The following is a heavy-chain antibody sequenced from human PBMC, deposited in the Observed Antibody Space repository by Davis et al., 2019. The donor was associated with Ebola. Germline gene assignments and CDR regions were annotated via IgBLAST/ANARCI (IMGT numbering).Heavy chain of an antibody. J-gene: IGHJ6*03. CDR2: INWNGGST. Sequence: GESLKISCAASGFTFDDYGMSWVRQAPGKGLEWVSGINWNGGSTGYADSVKGRFTISRDNAKNSLYLQMNSLRAEDTALYYCATGVDTAMVTDYYYMDVWGKGTTVTVSS. D-gene: IGHD5-18*01. CDR3: ATGVDTAMVTDYYYMDV. V-gene: IGHV3-20*04. CDR1: GFTFDDYG.